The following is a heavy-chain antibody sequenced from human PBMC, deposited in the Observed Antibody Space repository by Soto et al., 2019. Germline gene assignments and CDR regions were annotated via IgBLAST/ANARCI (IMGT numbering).Heavy chain of an antibody. V-gene: IGHV5-10-1*01. D-gene: IGHD6-13*01. Sequence: RGESLKISCKGSGYSFTSYWISWVRQMPGKGLEWMGRIDPSDSYTNYSPSFQGHVTISADKSISTAYLQWSSLKASDTAMYYCARGQQLRTYAFDIWGQGTMVTVSS. J-gene: IGHJ3*02. CDR3: ARGQQLRTYAFDI. CDR1: GYSFTSYW. CDR2: IDPSDSYT.